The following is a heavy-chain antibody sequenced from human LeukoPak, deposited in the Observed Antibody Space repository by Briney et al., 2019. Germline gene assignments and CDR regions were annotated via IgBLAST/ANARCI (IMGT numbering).Heavy chain of an antibody. CDR3: AKDYYDSSIFSAPHLFAC. CDR1: GFTFSSHA. J-gene: IGHJ4*02. CDR2: IRGSGGNT. D-gene: IGHD3-22*01. Sequence: GGSLRLSCAASGFTFSSHAMTWVRQASGKGLEWVSSIRGSGGNTYYADSVKGRFTISRDNFQNTLYLQMNSLRAEDTAVYYCAKDYYDSSIFSAPHLFACWGQGTLVTVSP. V-gene: IGHV3-23*01.